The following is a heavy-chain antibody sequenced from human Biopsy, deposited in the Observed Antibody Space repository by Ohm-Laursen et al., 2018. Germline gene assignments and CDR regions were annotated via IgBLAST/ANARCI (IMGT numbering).Heavy chain of an antibody. Sequence: ASVKVSCKASGYSFTSYYMHWVRQAPGQGLEWMGMINPSGSTTSYPQIFQGRVTMTRDTSKSTVYMELSSLRSADTAVYFCARNTGWYGDLYYFDYWGQGTLVIVSS. CDR1: GYSFTSYY. CDR2: INPSGSTT. CDR3: ARNTGWYGDLYYFDY. V-gene: IGHV1-46*01. J-gene: IGHJ4*02. D-gene: IGHD6-19*01.